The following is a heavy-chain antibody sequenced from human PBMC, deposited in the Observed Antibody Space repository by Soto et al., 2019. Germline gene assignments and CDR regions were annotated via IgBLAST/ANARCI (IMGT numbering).Heavy chain of an antibody. CDR2: ISSGSSYI. D-gene: IGHD1-26*01. CDR3: ASIFALGATGDFDY. CDR1: GFTFSSYS. Sequence: GGSPGLSCAASGFTFSSYSMNWVRQAPGKGLEWVSSISSGSSYIYYADSVKGRFTISRDNAKNSLYLQMNSLRAEDTAVYYCASIFALGATGDFDYWGQGTLVTVSS. V-gene: IGHV3-21*01. J-gene: IGHJ4*02.